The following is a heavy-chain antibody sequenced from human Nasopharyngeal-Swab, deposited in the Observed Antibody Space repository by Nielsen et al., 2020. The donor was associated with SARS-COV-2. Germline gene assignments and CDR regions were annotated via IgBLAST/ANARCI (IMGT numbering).Heavy chain of an antibody. J-gene: IGHJ3*02. CDR1: GFSFSRNA. D-gene: IGHD3-10*01. V-gene: IGHV3-64D*08. CDR3: VKDLPGTYSFEI. CDR2: INDHGDRI. Sequence: GASLKISCSASGFSFSRNAMHWVRQAPGKGLEYVSTINDHGDRIHYADSVAGRFTISRDISTNTLYLQMNSLRTEDTAVYYCVKDLPGTYSFEIWGQGTMVTVSS.